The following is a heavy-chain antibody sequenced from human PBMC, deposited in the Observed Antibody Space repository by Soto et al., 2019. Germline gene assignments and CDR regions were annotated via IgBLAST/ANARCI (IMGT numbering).Heavy chain of an antibody. D-gene: IGHD3-9*01. CDR3: ARAYYDILTGHRHWDY. J-gene: IGHJ4*02. CDR2: IYYSGST. Sequence: TSETLSLTCTVSGGSISSGGYYWSWIRQHPGKGLEWIGYIYYSGSTYYNPSLKSRVTISVDTSKNQFSLKLSSVTAADTAVYYCARAYYDILTGHRHWDYWGQGTLVTVSS. CDR1: GGSISSGGYY. V-gene: IGHV4-31*03.